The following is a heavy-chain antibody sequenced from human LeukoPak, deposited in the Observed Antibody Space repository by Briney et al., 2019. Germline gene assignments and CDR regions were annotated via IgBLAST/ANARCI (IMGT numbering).Heavy chain of an antibody. CDR1: GFTFSSYG. D-gene: IGHD3-16*01. V-gene: IGHV3-33*01. CDR2: IWYDGSNK. Sequence: GRSLRLSCAASGFTFSSYGMHWVRQAPGKGLEWVAVIWYDGSNKYYADSVKGRFTISRDNSKNTLYLQMNSLRAEDTAVYYCARNGYVWGTDDAFDIWGQGTMVTVSS. CDR3: ARNGYVWGTDDAFDI. J-gene: IGHJ3*02.